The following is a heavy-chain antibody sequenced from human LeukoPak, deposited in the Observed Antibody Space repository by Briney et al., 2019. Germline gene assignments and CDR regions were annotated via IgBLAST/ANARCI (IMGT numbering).Heavy chain of an antibody. J-gene: IGHJ3*02. V-gene: IGHV4-61*05. D-gene: IGHD2-2*01. Sequence: SETLSLTCAVSGGSISSSIYYWGWIRQAPGKGLEWIGYIYYSGSTNYNPSLKSRVTISVDTSKNQFSLKLSSVTAADTAVFYCARYRVTARPDEAFDIWGQGTMVTVSS. CDR3: ARYRVTARPDEAFDI. CDR1: GGSISSSIYY. CDR2: IYYSGST.